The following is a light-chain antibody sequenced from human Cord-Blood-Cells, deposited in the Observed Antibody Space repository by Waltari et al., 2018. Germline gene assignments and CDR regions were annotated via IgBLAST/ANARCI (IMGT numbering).Light chain of an antibody. Sequence: QSVLTQPPSASGTPGQRVTISCSGSSSTIGSNTVNCYQQLPGTAPKLLIYSNNQRPSGVPDRFSGSKSGTSASLAISGLQSEDEADYYCAAWDDSLNGPVFGGGTKLTVL. J-gene: IGLJ3*02. CDR3: AAWDDSLNGPV. V-gene: IGLV1-44*01. CDR2: SNN. CDR1: SSTIGSNT.